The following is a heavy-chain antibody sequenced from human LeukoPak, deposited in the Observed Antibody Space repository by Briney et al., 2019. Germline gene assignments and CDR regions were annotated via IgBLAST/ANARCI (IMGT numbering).Heavy chain of an antibody. J-gene: IGHJ4*02. CDR2: ISGSGDTI. Sequence: GGSLRLSCAGSGFTFSAYEMNWVRQAPGKGLQWLSYISGSGDTIHYADSVKGRFTISRGNAKNSLSLQMNSLRAEDTAVYYCARQVGYSGSGSYYGFWGQGTLVTVSS. CDR1: GFTFSAYE. D-gene: IGHD3-10*01. CDR3: ARQVGYSGSGSYYGF. V-gene: IGHV3-48*03.